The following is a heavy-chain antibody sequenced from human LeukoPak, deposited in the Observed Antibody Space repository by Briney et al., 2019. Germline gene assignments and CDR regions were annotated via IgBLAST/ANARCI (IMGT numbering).Heavy chain of an antibody. Sequence: GESLQISCQGSGYSFTSYWIGWGRQMPGKGREGMGIIYPGDSETRNSPSFQGQVTISADKSINTAYLQWSSLKASDTGMYYCARKMGCSGGSCHYFDYWGQGTLVTVSS. J-gene: IGHJ4*02. V-gene: IGHV5-51*01. CDR3: ARKMGCSGGSCHYFDY. D-gene: IGHD2-15*01. CDR2: IYPGDSET. CDR1: GYSFTSYW.